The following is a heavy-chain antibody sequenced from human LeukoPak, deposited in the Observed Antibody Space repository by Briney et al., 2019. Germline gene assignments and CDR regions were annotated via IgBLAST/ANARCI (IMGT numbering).Heavy chain of an antibody. J-gene: IGHJ4*02. Sequence: ASVKVSCKASGYTFTSYDINWVRQATGQGLEWMGWMNPNSGNTGYAQKFQGRVTMTRNTSISTAYMELSSLRSEDTAVYYCARFITMVRGVIGYFDYWGQGTLVTVSS. CDR2: MNPNSGNT. V-gene: IGHV1-8*01. D-gene: IGHD3-10*01. CDR3: ARFITMVRGVIGYFDY. CDR1: GYTFTSYD.